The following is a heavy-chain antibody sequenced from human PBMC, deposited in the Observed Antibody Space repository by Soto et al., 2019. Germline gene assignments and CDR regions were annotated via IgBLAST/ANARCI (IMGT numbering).Heavy chain of an antibody. CDR1: GYTFTGYY. Sequence: GASVKVSCKASGYTFTGYYMHWVRQAPGQGLEWMGWINPNSGGTNYAQKFQGWVTMTRDTSISTAYMELSRLRSDDTAVYYCAAGNYYDSSGPEYFQHWGQGTLVTVS. D-gene: IGHD3-22*01. J-gene: IGHJ1*01. V-gene: IGHV1-2*04. CDR3: AAGNYYDSSGPEYFQH. CDR2: INPNSGGT.